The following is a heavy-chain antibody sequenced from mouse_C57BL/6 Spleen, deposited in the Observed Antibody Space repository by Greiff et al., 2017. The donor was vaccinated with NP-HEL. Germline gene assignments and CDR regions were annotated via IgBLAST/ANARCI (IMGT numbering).Heavy chain of an antibody. V-gene: IGHV1-42*01. J-gene: IGHJ4*01. CDR2: INPSTGGT. D-gene: IGHD3-2*02. CDR1: GYSFTGYY. CDR3: ARQLRLRMDY. Sequence: EVKLQESGPELVKPGASVKISCKASGYSFTGYYMNWVKQSPEKSLEWIGEINPSTGGTTYNQKFKAKATLTVDKSSSTAYMQLKSLTSEDSAVYYCARQLRLRMDYWGQGTSVTVSS.